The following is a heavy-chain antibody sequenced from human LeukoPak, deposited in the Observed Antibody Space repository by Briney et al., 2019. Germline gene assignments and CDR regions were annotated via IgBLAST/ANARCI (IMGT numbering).Heavy chain of an antibody. D-gene: IGHD2-2*01. CDR1: GGSVSSSRYY. Sequence: SETLSLTCTVSGGSVSSSRYYWAWIRQPPGKGLEWIGSIFYSGSTYYSASLKSRVTISVDTSKDQFSLKLTSVTAADTAVYYCAIFPLNYAEYYFDYWGQGILATVSS. J-gene: IGHJ4*02. CDR3: AIFPLNYAEYYFDY. V-gene: IGHV4-39*01. CDR2: IFYSGST.